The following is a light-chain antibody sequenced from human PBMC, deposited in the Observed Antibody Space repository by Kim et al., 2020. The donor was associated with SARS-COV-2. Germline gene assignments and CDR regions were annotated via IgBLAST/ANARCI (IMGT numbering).Light chain of an antibody. CDR2: DDT. CDR3: QVWDSSNDKYF. V-gene: IGLV3-21*02. Sequence: RGRRATIPGGGKNMGSRSVYWYQQGPGRALMLVVFDDTDRPSGTPDRFSGFTSGNTATLTINRVEAGDEADYYCQVWDSSNDKYFFGSGTKVTVL. CDR1: NMGSRS. J-gene: IGLJ1*01.